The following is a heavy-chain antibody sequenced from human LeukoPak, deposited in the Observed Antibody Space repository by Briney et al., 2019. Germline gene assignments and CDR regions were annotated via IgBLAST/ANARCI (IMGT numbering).Heavy chain of an antibody. Sequence: SVKVSCKASGGTFSSYAISWVRQAPGQGLELMGRIIPIFGTANYAQKFQGRVTITTDESTRTAYMELSSLRAEDTAVYYCGRVRSSSSTEMDVWGKGTTVTVSS. CDR1: GGTFSSYA. CDR2: IIPIFGTA. V-gene: IGHV1-69*05. CDR3: GRVRSSSSTEMDV. D-gene: IGHD6-13*01. J-gene: IGHJ6*04.